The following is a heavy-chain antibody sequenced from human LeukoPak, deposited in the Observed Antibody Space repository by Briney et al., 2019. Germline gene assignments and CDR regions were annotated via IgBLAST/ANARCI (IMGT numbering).Heavy chain of an antibody. CDR3: ARGPWMYSSGWYRNWFDP. Sequence: SETLSLTCAVYGGSFSGYYWSWIRQPPGKGLEWIGEINHSGSTNYNPSLKSRVTISVDTSKNQFSLKLSSVTAADTAVYYCARGPWMYSSGWYRNWFDPWGQGTLVTVSS. D-gene: IGHD6-13*01. CDR1: GGSFSGYY. CDR2: INHSGST. J-gene: IGHJ5*02. V-gene: IGHV4-34*01.